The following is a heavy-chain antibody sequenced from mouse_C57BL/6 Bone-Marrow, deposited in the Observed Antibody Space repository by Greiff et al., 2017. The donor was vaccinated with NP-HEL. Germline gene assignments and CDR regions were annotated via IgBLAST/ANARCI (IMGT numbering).Heavy chain of an antibody. CDR2: IYPGSGST. CDR1: GYTFTSYW. J-gene: IGHJ1*03. Sequence: QVQLQQPGAELVKPGASVKMSCKASGYTFTSYWITWVKQRPGQGLEWIGDIYPGSGSTNYNEKFKSKATLTVDKSSSTAYMQLSSLTSEDSAVYYCAREDYGGSYWYFDVWGTVTTVTVSS. D-gene: IGHD1-1*01. CDR3: AREDYGGSYWYFDV. V-gene: IGHV1-55*01.